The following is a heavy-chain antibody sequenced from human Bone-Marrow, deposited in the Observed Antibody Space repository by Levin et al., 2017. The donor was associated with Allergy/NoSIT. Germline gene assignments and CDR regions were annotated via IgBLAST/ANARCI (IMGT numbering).Heavy chain of an antibody. CDR3: AKGLNWGSPNTFDS. CDR2: ISLNSYSI. D-gene: IGHD7-27*01. J-gene: IGHJ4*02. V-gene: IGHV3-9*01. Sequence: LSFPSSFFPFPSSSLPFFLPLPSPFLSFFSGISLNSYSIGYADSMKDRFTISRDNARNSLFLQMNSLTPEDTALYFCAKGLNWGSPNTFDSWGRGTLVTVSS. CDR1: FFPFPSSS.